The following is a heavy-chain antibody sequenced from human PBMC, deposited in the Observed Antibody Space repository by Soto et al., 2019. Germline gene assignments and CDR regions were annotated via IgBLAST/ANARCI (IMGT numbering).Heavy chain of an antibody. Sequence: QVQLQESGPGLVKPSQTLSLTCTVSGGSISSGGYYWSWIRQHPGKGLEWIGYIYYSGSTYYNPPPKSRVTISVDTSKNRSSLNLSSVTAADTAVYYCARAIRGRSSSWFVPWGQGTLVTVSS. CDR1: GGSISSGGYY. J-gene: IGHJ5*02. CDR2: IYYSGST. V-gene: IGHV4-31*03. D-gene: IGHD6-13*01. CDR3: ARAIRGRSSSWFVP.